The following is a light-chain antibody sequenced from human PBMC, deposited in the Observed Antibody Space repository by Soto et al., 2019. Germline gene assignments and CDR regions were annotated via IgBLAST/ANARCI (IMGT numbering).Light chain of an antibody. CDR3: QQRSNWPPN. CDR2: DAS. CDR1: QSVSSY. J-gene: IGKJ5*01. V-gene: IGKV3-11*01. Sequence: EIVMTQSPATLSVSPGEGATLSCRASQSVSSYLAWYQQKPGQAPRLLIYDASNRATGIPARFSGSGSGTDFTLTISSLEPEDFAVYYCQQRSNWPPNFGQGTRLEI.